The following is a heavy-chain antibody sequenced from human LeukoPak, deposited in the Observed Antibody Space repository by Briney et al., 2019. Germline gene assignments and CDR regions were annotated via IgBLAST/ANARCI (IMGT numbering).Heavy chain of an antibody. V-gene: IGHV3-21*01. D-gene: IGHD7-27*01. CDR3: ASQQGNDY. CDR1: GFTFSSYS. Sequence: GGSLRLSCAASGFTFSSYSMNWVRQAPGKGLEWVSSINPSGSYIYYADSLQGRFTISRDNAKNSLYLQMNSLRAADTAVYYCASQQGNDYWGRGTLVTVSS. J-gene: IGHJ4*02. CDR2: INPSGSYI.